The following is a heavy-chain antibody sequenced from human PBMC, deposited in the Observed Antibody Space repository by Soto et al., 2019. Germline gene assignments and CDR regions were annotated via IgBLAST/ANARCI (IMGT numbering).Heavy chain of an antibody. J-gene: IGHJ6*02. CDR3: ARVYSSGWGYYYYYYGMDV. CDR2: IYHSGST. V-gene: IGHV4-4*02. Sequence: SATLSLTCAVSGGSISSSNWWSWVRQPPGKWLEWIGEIYHSGSTNYNPSLKSRVTISVDKSKNQFSLKLSSVTAADTAVYYCARVYSSGWGYYYYYYGMDVWGQGTTVTVSS. CDR1: GGSISSSNW. D-gene: IGHD6-19*01.